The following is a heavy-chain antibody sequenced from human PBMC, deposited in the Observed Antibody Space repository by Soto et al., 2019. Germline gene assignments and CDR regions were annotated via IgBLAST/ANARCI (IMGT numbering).Heavy chain of an antibody. J-gene: IGHJ4*02. D-gene: IGHD4-17*01. Sequence: QVQLVESGGGVVQPGRSLRLSCAASGFTFSSYAMHWVRQAPGKGLEWVAVISYDGSNKYYADSVKGRFTISRDNSKNTLYLQMNRLRAEDTAVYYCARDYYGDYGCFDSWGQGTLLTVSS. CDR1: GFTFSSYA. CDR2: ISYDGSNK. CDR3: ARDYYGDYGCFDS. V-gene: IGHV3-30-3*01.